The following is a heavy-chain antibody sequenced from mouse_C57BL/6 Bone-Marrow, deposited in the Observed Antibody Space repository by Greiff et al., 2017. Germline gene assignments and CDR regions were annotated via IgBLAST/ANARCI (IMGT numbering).Heavy chain of an antibody. Sequence: VQLQQSGPELVKPGASVKMSCKASGYTFTDYNMNWVKQSHGKSLEWIGYIYPNIGGTSYNQKFKGKATLIVNQSSSKAYMALRSLTLEDSAFSYCARHIYYYGISPYFDYWGQGTTLTVSS. J-gene: IGHJ2*01. CDR3: ARHIYYYGISPYFDY. D-gene: IGHD1-1*01. V-gene: IGHV1-22*01. CDR2: IYPNIGGT. CDR1: GYTFTDYN.